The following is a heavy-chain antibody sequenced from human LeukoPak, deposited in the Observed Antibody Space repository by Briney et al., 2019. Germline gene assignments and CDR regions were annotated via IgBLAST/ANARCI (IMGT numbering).Heavy chain of an antibody. CDR1: EVTLSNYA. Sequence: GGSLRLSCVASEVTLSNYAMNWARQAPGKGLEWVSAISGSGGSTYFADSVKGRFTISRDNSKNTLYLQMNSLRAEDTAVYYCAKEGIGYCSSTSCKRPGTGTFDYWGQGTLVTVSS. D-gene: IGHD2-2*01. J-gene: IGHJ4*02. V-gene: IGHV3-23*01. CDR3: AKEGIGYCSSTSCKRPGTGTFDY. CDR2: ISGSGGST.